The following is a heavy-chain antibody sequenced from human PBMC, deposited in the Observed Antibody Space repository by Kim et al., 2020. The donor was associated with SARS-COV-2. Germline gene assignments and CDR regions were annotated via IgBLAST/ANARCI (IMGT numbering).Heavy chain of an antibody. CDR1: GVSINFDT. J-gene: IGHJ4*02. Sequence: SETLSLTCSVSGVSINFDTWTWIRQPPEKGLEWIGHIDYVGLTKYNPSLNSRVTISVDTSKNQFSLLLTSVTAADMAIYHCARVLRGTRRNFLDDWGQGTQVTVSS. V-gene: IGHV4-59*01. CDR2: IDYVGLT. CDR3: ARVLRGTRRNFLDD.